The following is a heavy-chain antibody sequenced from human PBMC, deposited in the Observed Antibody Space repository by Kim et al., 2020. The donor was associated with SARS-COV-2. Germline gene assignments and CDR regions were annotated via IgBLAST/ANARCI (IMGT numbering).Heavy chain of an antibody. Sequence: SGPTLVNPTQTLTLTCTFSGFSLDTSGVGVGWLRQPPGKALEWLALIYWDDDKRYSPSLNSRITITKDTSKNHVVLTMTDMDPVDTATYYCAHRDTIIRDLGWFDPWGQGTLVTVSS. J-gene: IGHJ5*02. CDR2: IYWDDDK. CDR1: GFSLDTSGVG. V-gene: IGHV2-5*02. CDR3: AHRDTIIRDLGWFDP. D-gene: IGHD3-10*01.